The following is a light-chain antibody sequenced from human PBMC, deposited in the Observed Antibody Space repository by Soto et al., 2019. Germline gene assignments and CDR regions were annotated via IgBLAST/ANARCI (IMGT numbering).Light chain of an antibody. CDR1: QDLTNY. J-gene: IGKJ2*01. Sequence: DIQMTQSPPSLAASVGDRVTITCQASQDLTNYLNWYQQKPGEAPKLLIYDTITLEEGVPSRFSGGGSGTDFTFTINGLQPEDAAIYSWQQYVNLPYTFGQGTKLEIK. CDR3: QQYVNLPYT. V-gene: IGKV1-33*01. CDR2: DTI.